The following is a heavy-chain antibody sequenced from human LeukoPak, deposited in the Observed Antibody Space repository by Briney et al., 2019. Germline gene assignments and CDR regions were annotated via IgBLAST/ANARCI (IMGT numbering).Heavy chain of an antibody. J-gene: IGHJ6*02. V-gene: IGHV4-59*08. CDR3: ARLFRRGGYSYDV. CDR1: GGSISSYY. Sequence: SETLSLTCTVSGGSISSYYWSWIRQPPGKGLEWIGYIYYSGSTNYNPSRKSRVTISVDTSKNQFSLKLTSVTAADTAVYYCARLFRRGGYSYDVWGQGTTVTVSS. CDR2: IYYSGST. D-gene: IGHD5-18*01.